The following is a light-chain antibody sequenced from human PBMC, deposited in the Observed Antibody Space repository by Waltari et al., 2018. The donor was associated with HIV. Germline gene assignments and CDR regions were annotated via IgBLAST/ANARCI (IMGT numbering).Light chain of an antibody. CDR3: QQYYTTPYT. CDR2: WAS. CDR1: QSIYSSSNTNS. J-gene: IGKJ2*01. V-gene: IGKV4-1*01. Sequence: DIVMTQSPDSLAVSLGERATIMCKSSQSIYSSSNTNSLAWYQQKPVHPPVLLIYWASTRNSGVPDRFSGSGSGTDFTLTISSLQAEDVAVYYCQQYYTTPYTFGQGTKLGIK.